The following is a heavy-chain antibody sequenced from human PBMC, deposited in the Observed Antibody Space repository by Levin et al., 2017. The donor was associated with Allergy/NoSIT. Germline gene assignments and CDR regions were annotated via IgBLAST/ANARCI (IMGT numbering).Heavy chain of an antibody. J-gene: IGHJ6*02. CDR1: GDSVSSNSAA. V-gene: IGHV6-1*01. D-gene: IGHD4-23*01. CDR2: TYYRSKWYN. CDR3: AREEPYGGNSEGEPVGMDV. Sequence: SQTLSLTCAISGDSVSSNSAAWNWIRQSPSRGLEWLGRTYYRSKWYNDYAVSVKSRITINPDTSKNQFSLQLNSVTPEDTAVYYCAREEPYGGNSEGEPVGMDVWGQGTTVTVSS.